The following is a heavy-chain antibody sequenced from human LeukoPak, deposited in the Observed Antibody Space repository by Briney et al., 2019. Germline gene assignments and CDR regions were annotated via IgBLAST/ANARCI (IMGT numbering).Heavy chain of an antibody. Sequence: GGSLRLSCAASGFTFSSYAMNWVRQAPGKGLEWVSGISSSGGGICYVDSVKGRFTISRDNSMNSLYLQMYSLRADDTAVYYCARDGFDYYDSSGYYYFDSWGQGTLVTVSS. CDR1: GFTFSSYA. V-gene: IGHV3-23*01. J-gene: IGHJ4*02. CDR2: ISSSGGGI. CDR3: ARDGFDYYDSSGYYYFDS. D-gene: IGHD3-22*01.